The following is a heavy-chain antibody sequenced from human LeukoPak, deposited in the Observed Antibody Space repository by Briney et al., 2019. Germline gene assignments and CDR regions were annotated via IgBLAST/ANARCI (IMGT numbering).Heavy chain of an antibody. CDR1: GFTFSSYG. J-gene: IGHJ4*02. CDR2: IWYDGSNK. Sequence: GGSLRLSCAASGFTFSSYGMHWVRQAPGKGLEWVAVIWYDGSNKYYADSVKGRFTISRDNSKNTLYLQMNSLRAEDTAVYYCARDSAARGRSPDYWGQGTLVTVSS. CDR3: ARDSAARGRSPDY. D-gene: IGHD6-6*01. V-gene: IGHV3-33*01.